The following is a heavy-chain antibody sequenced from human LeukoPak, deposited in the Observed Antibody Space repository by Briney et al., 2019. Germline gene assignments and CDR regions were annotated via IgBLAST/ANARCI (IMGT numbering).Heavy chain of an antibody. Sequence: GGSLRLSCAASGFTFSSCVMHWVRQAPGKGLEWVSVVSGTGGRTYYADSVKGRFTISRDNSKNTLYLQMNSLRAEDTALYYCVKASSSSPQYNWFDAWGQGTLVTVSS. CDR1: GFTFSSCV. CDR2: VSGTGGRT. V-gene: IGHV3-23*01. D-gene: IGHD6-6*01. CDR3: VKASSSSPQYNWFDA. J-gene: IGHJ5*02.